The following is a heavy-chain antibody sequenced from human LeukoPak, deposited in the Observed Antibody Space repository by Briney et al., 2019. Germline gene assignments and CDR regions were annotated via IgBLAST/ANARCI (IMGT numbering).Heavy chain of an antibody. V-gene: IGHV4-34*01. CDR3: ARDPPRADAFGI. CDR2: INHSGST. J-gene: IGHJ3*02. CDR1: GGSFSGYY. Sequence: SETLSLTCAVYGGSFSGYYWSWIRQPPGKGLEWIGEINHSGSTNYNPSLKSRVTISVDTSKNQFSLKLSSVTAADTAVYYCARDPPRADAFGIWGQGTMVTVSS.